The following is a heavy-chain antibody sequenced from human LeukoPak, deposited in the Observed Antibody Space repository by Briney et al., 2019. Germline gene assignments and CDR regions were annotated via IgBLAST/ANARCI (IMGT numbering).Heavy chain of an antibody. CDR1: GFTFSKYW. CDR2: INTDGTVT. CDR3: ATKQWLAPPPDS. Sequence: GGSLRLSCAASGFTFSKYWMLWVSQAPGKGLESVSRINTDGTVTTYADPVKGRFTVSRDNADNTMFLQMNSVRDEDTAVYYCATKQWLAPPPDSWGQGTPVTVSS. J-gene: IGHJ4*02. V-gene: IGHV3-74*01. D-gene: IGHD6-19*01.